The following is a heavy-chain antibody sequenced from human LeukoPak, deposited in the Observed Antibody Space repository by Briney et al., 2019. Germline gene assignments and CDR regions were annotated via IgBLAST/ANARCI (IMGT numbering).Heavy chain of an antibody. CDR3: ARGGGYYYFDY. Sequence: GGSLRLSCAASGFTFSIYWMSWVRQAPGKGLEWVANIKQDGSEKYYVDSVKGRFTISRDNAKNSLYLQMNSLRAEDTAVYYCARGGGYYYFDYWGQGTLVTVSS. D-gene: IGHD3-22*01. V-gene: IGHV3-7*01. CDR1: GFTFSIYW. J-gene: IGHJ4*02. CDR2: IKQDGSEK.